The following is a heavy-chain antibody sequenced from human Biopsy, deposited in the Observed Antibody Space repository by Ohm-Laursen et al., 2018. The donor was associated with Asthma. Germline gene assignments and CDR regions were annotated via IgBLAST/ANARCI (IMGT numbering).Heavy chain of an antibody. V-gene: IGHV3-33*01. CDR2: IWYDGSIK. J-gene: IGHJ6*02. Sequence: RSLRLSCAASGFTFSSYGMHWVRQAPGKGLEWVAVIWYDGSIKYYADSVKGRFSISRDNSKNTLYLQMNSLRVEDTAVYYCARDIVATMIGYYYYGMDVWGQGTTVTVSS. CDR3: ARDIVATMIGYYYYGMDV. D-gene: IGHD5-12*01. CDR1: GFTFSSYG.